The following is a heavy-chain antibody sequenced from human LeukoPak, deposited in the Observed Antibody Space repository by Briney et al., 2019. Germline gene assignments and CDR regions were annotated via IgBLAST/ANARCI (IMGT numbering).Heavy chain of an antibody. CDR3: AREVAVAGRAWNWFDP. CDR1: GYTFTGYY. J-gene: IGHJ5*02. V-gene: IGHV1-2*02. CDR2: INPNSGGT. Sequence: ASVKVSCKASGYTFTGYYMHWVRQAPGQGLEWMGWINPNSGGTNYAQKFQGRVTMTRDTPISTAYMELSSLRSEDTAVYYCAREVAVAGRAWNWFDPWGQGTLVTVSS. D-gene: IGHD6-19*01.